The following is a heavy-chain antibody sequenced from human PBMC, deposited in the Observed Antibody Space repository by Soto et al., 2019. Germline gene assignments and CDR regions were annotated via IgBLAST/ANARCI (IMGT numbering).Heavy chain of an antibody. J-gene: IGHJ4*02. V-gene: IGHV3-30-3*01. CDR2: ISYDGGNK. CDR1: GFTFSSYA. Sequence: QVQLVESGGGVVQPGRSLRLSCAASGFTFSSYAMHWVRQAPGKGLEWVAVISYDGGNKYYADSVKGRFTISRDNSKNTLYLQINSLRAADTAVYYCARPDYGSGSYPDYWGQGTLVTVSS. D-gene: IGHD3-10*01. CDR3: ARPDYGSGSYPDY.